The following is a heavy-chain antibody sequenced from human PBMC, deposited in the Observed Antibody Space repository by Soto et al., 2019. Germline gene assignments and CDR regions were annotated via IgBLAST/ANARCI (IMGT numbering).Heavy chain of an antibody. CDR2: ISWNSGSI. CDR1: GFTFDDYA. CDR3: AKAKITISGVVYGMDV. J-gene: IGHJ6*02. Sequence: EVQLVESGGGLVQPGRSLRLSCAASGFTFDDYAMHWVRQAPGKGLEWVSGISWNSGSIGYADSVKGRFTISRDNAKNSLYLQMNSLRAEDTALYYCAKAKITISGVVYGMDVWGQGTTVTVSS. D-gene: IGHD3-3*01. V-gene: IGHV3-9*01.